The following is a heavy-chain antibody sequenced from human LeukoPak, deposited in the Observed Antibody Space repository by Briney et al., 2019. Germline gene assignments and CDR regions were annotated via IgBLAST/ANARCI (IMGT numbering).Heavy chain of an antibody. CDR2: INSDGSST. J-gene: IGHJ3*01. V-gene: IGHV3-74*01. D-gene: IGHD1-14*01. CDR3: VVVVEPPDSDGFDV. Sequence: GGSLRLSCAASGFTFSSYWMHWVRQAPGKGLVWVSRINSDGSSTSYADSVKGRFTISRDNARNTLSLQMNSLTIEDTAVYYCVVVVEPPDSDGFDVWGQGTMITVSS. CDR1: GFTFSSYW.